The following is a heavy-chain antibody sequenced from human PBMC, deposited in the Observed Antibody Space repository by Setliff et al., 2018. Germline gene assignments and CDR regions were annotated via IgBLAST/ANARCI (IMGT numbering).Heavy chain of an antibody. D-gene: IGHD6-25*01. CDR1: GGSFSSYA. V-gene: IGHV1-2*02. CDR2: INPKSGVT. J-gene: IGHJ4*02. Sequence: ASVKVSCKASGGSFSSYAIIWVRQAPGRGLEWMGSINPKSGVTKYAQKFQDRVTMTRDTSTNTAYMELRSLTSDDTAVYYCARDTYNSEWYGQRSFDFWGQGTLVTVSS. CDR3: ARDTYNSEWYGQRSFDF.